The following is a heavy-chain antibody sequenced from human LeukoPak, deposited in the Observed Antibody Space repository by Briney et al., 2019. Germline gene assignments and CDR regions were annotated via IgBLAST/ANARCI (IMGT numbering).Heavy chain of an antibody. Sequence: PSETLSLTCTVSGGSISSSSYYWGWIRQPPGKGLEWIGSIYYSGSTYYNPSLKSRVTISVDTSKNQFSLKLSSVTAADTAVYYCGRFVSGYRSKSFDYWGQGTLVTVSS. J-gene: IGHJ4*02. CDR3: GRFVSGYRSKSFDY. D-gene: IGHD3-22*01. V-gene: IGHV4-39*01. CDR2: IYYSGST. CDR1: GGSISSSSYY.